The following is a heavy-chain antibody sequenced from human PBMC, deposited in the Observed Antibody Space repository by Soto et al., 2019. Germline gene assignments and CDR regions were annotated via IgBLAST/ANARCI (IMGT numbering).Heavy chain of an antibody. Sequence: QVQLQESGPGLVKPSETLSLTCTVSGASISGFYWSWIRKSAGKGQEWIGRIYATGTTDYNPSLKSRVMMSVETSKKQFSLKLRSVTAADTAVYYCVRDGTKTLRDWFDPWGQGISVTVSS. D-gene: IGHD1-1*01. CDR1: GASISGFY. V-gene: IGHV4-4*07. CDR2: IYATGTT. J-gene: IGHJ5*02. CDR3: VRDGTKTLRDWFDP.